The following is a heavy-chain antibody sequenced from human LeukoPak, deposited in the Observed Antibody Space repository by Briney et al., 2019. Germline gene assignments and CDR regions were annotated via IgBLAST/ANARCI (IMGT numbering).Heavy chain of an antibody. CDR3: ARGDVGSGGSCYYLLRYCYGMDV. Sequence: SQTLSLTCAISGDSASSNSAAWDWIRQSPSRGLEWLGRTYYRSKWYNDYAVSVKSRITINPDTSKNQFSLQLNSVTPEDTAVYYCARGDVGSGGSCYYLLRYCYGMDVWGPGTTVTVSS. CDR1: GDSASSNSAA. J-gene: IGHJ6*02. V-gene: IGHV6-1*01. CDR2: TYYRSKWYN. D-gene: IGHD2-15*01.